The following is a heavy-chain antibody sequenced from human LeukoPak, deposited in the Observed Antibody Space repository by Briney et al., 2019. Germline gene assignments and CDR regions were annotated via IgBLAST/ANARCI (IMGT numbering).Heavy chain of an antibody. D-gene: IGHD6-19*01. CDR3: ARTVPGHPDDYFDY. V-gene: IGHV3-7*01. CDR1: GFPFNSYA. Sequence: PGGSLRLSCAASGFPFNSYAMHWVRQAPGKGLEWVAHMNQDGSAIYSIDSVEGRFTISRDNDKNSLYLHMSGLTVADTAVYYCARTVPGHPDDYFDYWGQGTLVTVSS. J-gene: IGHJ4*02. CDR2: MNQDGSAI.